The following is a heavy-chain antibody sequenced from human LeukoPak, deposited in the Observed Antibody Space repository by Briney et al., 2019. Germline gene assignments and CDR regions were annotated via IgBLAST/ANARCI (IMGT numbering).Heavy chain of an antibody. CDR3: ARAYSGFSSRGFDY. Sequence: GGSLRLSCATSGFTFSSYGMQWVRQAPGKGLEWVADIWYDGSNKYYADSVKGRFTISRDNSKNTVSLQMTSLRAEDTAVYYCARAYSGFSSRGFDYWGQGTLVSVSS. D-gene: IGHD5-12*01. V-gene: IGHV3-33*01. CDR2: IWYDGSNK. J-gene: IGHJ4*02. CDR1: GFTFSSYG.